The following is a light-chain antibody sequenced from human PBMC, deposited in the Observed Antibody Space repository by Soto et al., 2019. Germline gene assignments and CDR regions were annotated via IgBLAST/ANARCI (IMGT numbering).Light chain of an antibody. V-gene: IGKV1-39*01. CDR2: AAS. CDR1: QSISIN. Sequence: DIQMTQSPSSLSASVGDRVTITCRVSQSISINLSWYQQKPGKAPQLLIYAASSLQSGVPSRFSGGGSGTDFTLTITSLQPEDFAFYYCQQSSTTLYTFGQGTNLEIK. J-gene: IGKJ2*01. CDR3: QQSSTTLYT.